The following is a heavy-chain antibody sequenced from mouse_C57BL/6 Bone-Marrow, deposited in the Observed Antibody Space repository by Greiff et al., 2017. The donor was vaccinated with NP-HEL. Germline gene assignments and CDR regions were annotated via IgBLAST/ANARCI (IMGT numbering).Heavy chain of an antibody. V-gene: IGHV8-8*01. CDR1: GFSLSTFGMG. CDR3: ARDYDYDEGYFDV. Sequence: VKLVESGPGILQPSQTLSLTCSFSGFSLSTFGMGVGWIRQPSGKGLEWLAHIWWDDDKYYNPALKSRLTISKDTSKNQVFLKIANVDTADTATYYCARDYDYDEGYFDVWGTGTTVTVSS. D-gene: IGHD2-4*01. CDR2: IWWDDDK. J-gene: IGHJ1*03.